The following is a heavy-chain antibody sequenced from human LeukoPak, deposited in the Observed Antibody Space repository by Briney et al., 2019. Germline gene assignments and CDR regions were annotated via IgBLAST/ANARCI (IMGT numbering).Heavy chain of an antibody. V-gene: IGHV4-59*11. Sequence: SETLSLTCTVSGGSISSHYWPWIRQSPVKGLEWIGDISNSGSISYNPSLKSRVTISIDTSKNQFSLKLSSVTAADTAVYYCGRDALVGYFSYYYMDVWGKGTTVTVSS. D-gene: IGHD2-15*01. CDR1: GGSISSHY. CDR3: GRDALVGYFSYYYMDV. CDR2: ISNSGSI. J-gene: IGHJ6*03.